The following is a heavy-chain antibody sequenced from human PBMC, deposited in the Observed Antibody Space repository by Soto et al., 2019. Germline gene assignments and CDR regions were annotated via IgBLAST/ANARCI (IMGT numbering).Heavy chain of an antibody. CDR1: GYSFTSYW. Sequence: GESLKISCKGSGYSFTSYWIGWVLQIPWKGLEWMGIIYPGDSDTRYSPSFQGQVTISADKSISTAYLQWSSLKASDTAMYYCARGHWLANYYYYGMDVWGQGTTVTVSS. CDR2: IYPGDSDT. D-gene: IGHD6-19*01. CDR3: ARGHWLANYYYYGMDV. V-gene: IGHV5-51*01. J-gene: IGHJ6*02.